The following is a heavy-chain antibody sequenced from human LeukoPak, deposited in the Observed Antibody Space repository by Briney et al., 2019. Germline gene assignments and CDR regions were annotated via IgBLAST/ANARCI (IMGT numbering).Heavy chain of an antibody. Sequence: PSETLSLTCTVSGGSITSGDYYWSWIRQPPGKGLEWIGYIYYSGSTYYTPSLKSRLAMSVDTSKNQFSLKLSSVTAADTAVYSCGRDQGVSPAWGWSAPWGQGTLVTVSS. J-gene: IGHJ5*02. CDR3: GRDQGVSPAWGWSAP. V-gene: IGHV4-30-4*01. CDR2: IYYSGST. CDR1: GGSITSGDYY. D-gene: IGHD2-2*01.